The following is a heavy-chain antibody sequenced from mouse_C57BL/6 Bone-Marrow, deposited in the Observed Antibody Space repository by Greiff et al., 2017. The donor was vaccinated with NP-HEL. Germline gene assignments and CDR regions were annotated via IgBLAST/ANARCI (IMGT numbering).Heavy chain of an antibody. CDR3: ASSFYYYGHTDY. D-gene: IGHD1-1*01. V-gene: IGHV1-72*01. J-gene: IGHJ2*01. Sequence: QVQLQQPGAELVKPGASVKLSCKASGYTFTSYWMHWVKQRPGRGLEWIGRIDPYSGGTKYNEKFKSKATLTVDKSSSTAYMQLSSLTSEDSAVYYCASSFYYYGHTDYWGQGTTLTVSS. CDR2: IDPYSGGT. CDR1: GYTFTSYW.